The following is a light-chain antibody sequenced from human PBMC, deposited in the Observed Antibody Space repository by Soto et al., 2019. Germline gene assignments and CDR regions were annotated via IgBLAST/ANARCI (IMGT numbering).Light chain of an antibody. CDR1: QSVLHRSSNKNF. V-gene: IGKV4-1*01. J-gene: IGKJ4*01. CDR2: GAS. Sequence: DIVMTQSPDSLAVSLGERATVNCKSSQSVLHRSSNKNFLAWYQQNPGQAPRLLIYGASTRATGVPARFSGSGSGTEFTLTINSLQSEDVAVYYCQQYDNWPLTFGGGTKVEIK. CDR3: QQYDNWPLT.